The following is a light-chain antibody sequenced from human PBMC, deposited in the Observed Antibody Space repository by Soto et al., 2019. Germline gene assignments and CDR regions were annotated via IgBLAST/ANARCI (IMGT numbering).Light chain of an antibody. V-gene: IGLV2-14*01. CDR2: EVS. J-gene: IGLJ3*02. CDR1: SSDVGGYNY. CDR3: SSYTSSSTRV. Sequence: QSALTQPASVSGSPGQSITISCTGTSSDVGGYNYVSWYQQHPGKAPKLMIYEVSNRPPGVSNRFSGSKSGNTASLTISGLQAEDEADSYCSSYTSSSTRVFGGGTKLTVL.